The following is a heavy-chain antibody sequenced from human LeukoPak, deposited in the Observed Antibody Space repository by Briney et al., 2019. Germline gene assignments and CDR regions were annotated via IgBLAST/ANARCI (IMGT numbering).Heavy chain of an antibody. CDR3: AISYDSSGYYPNFDY. CDR1: GGSFSGYY. Sequence: SETLSLTCAVYGGSFSGYYWSWIRQPPGKGLEWIGEINHSGSTNYNPSLKSRVTISVDTSKNQFSLKLSSVTAADTAVYYCAISYDSSGYYPNFDYWGQGTLVTVSS. V-gene: IGHV4-34*01. J-gene: IGHJ4*02. D-gene: IGHD3-22*01. CDR2: INHSGST.